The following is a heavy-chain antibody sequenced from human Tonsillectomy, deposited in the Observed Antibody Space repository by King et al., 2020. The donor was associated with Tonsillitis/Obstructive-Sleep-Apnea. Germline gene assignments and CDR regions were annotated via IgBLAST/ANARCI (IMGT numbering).Heavy chain of an antibody. CDR1: GFTFSSFG. V-gene: IGHV3-30*18. Sequence: VQLVESGGGVVQPGESLRLSCAASGFTFSSFGMHWVRQAPGKGLEWVSVVSYDGSNKYYADSVKGRFTSSRDNSKNTVYLQMNSLRAEDTAVYYCAKAHHDSSGYYFDYWGQGTLDTVSS. CDR3: AKAHHDSSGYYFDY. CDR2: VSYDGSNK. D-gene: IGHD3-22*01. J-gene: IGHJ4*02.